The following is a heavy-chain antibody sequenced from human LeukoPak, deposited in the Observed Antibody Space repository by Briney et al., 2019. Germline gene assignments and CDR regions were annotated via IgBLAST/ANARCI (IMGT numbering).Heavy chain of an antibody. J-gene: IGHJ3*02. V-gene: IGHV3-7*03. Sequence: GGSLRLSCAASGFTFSSYWMSWVRQAPGKGLEWVANIKQDGSEKYYVDSVKGRFTISRDNAKNSLYLQMNSLRAEDTAVYYCARDCSSTSCYAVGDAFDIWGQETMVTVSS. CDR3: ARDCSSTSCYAVGDAFDI. CDR2: IKQDGSEK. CDR1: GFTFSSYW. D-gene: IGHD2-2*01.